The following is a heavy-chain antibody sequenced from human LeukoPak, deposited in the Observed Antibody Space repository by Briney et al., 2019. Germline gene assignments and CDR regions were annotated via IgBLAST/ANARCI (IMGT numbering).Heavy chain of an antibody. V-gene: IGHV4-59*08. Sequence: SETLSLTCTVSGGSISSYYWSWIRQPPGKGLEWIGYIYYSGSTNYNPSLKSRVTISVDTSKNQFSLKLSSVTAADTAVYYRARPLIVGSKGAFDIWGQGTMVTVSS. CDR1: GGSISSYY. CDR3: ARPLIVGSKGAFDI. D-gene: IGHD3-22*01. CDR2: IYYSGST. J-gene: IGHJ3*02.